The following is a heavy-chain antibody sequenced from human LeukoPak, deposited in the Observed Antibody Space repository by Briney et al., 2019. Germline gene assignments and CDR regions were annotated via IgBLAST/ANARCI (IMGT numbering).Heavy chain of an antibody. J-gene: IGHJ4*02. Sequence: PSETLSLTCTVSGGSISGYYWSWIRQPAGRGLEWIGRIYSSGSTNYSPSLKSRVTMSIDTSKNQFSLKLSSVTAADTAMYYCARDRDGGNPTLGYYFDYWGQGTLVTVSS. CDR2: IYSSGST. CDR3: ARDRDGGNPTLGYYFDY. D-gene: IGHD4-23*01. V-gene: IGHV4-4*07. CDR1: GGSISGYY.